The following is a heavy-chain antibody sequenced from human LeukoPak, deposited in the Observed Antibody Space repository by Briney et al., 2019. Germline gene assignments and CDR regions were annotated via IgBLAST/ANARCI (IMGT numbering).Heavy chain of an antibody. CDR3: ARDPTATIFGRGYFDY. D-gene: IGHD3-3*01. CDR2: INPNSGGT. CDR1: GYTFTGYY. V-gene: IGHV1-2*02. Sequence: ASVNVFCKASGYTFTGYYMHWVRQAPGQGLEWMGWINPNSGGTNYAQKFQGRVTMTRDTSISTAYMELSRLRSDDTAVYYCARDPTATIFGRGYFDYWGQGTLVTVSS. J-gene: IGHJ4*02.